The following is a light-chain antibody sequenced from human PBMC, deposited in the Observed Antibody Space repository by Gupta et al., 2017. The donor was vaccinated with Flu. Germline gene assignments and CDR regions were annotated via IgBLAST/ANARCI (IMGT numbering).Light chain of an antibody. CDR1: QSVSSSN. Sequence: IAFTHSPGTLSLSPGERATPSCRASQSVSSSNLAWYQQKPGQTPRHLMYGASRRATGTPDRFQGRGSGTDFTLTIKRLEPEDFAMYYCQQYGSSAPITFGQGTRLEIK. CDR2: GAS. V-gene: IGKV3-20*01. CDR3: QQYGSSAPIT. J-gene: IGKJ5*01.